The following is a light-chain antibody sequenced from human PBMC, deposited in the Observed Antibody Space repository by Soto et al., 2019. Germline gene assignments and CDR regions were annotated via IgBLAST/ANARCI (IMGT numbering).Light chain of an antibody. V-gene: IGLV1-51*01. J-gene: IGLJ1*01. CDR3: GTWDSSLSASYV. Sequence: QSVLTQPPSVSAAPGQKVTISCSGSSSNIGNNYVSWYQQLPGTAPKLLIYDNNKRPSGIPGRFSGSKSGTSATLGITGLQTGDEADYYCGTWDSSLSASYVFGTGTKLTVL. CDR1: SSNIGNNY. CDR2: DNN.